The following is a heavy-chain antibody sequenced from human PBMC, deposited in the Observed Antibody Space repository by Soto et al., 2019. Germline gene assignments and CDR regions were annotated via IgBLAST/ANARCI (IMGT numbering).Heavy chain of an antibody. J-gene: IGHJ6*02. CDR1: GFTFSRYW. CDR2: IKPDGSEK. Sequence: GSLRLSCAASGFTFSRYWMSWVRQAPGKGLEWMANIKPDGSEKYYVDSVKGRFTISRDNAKNSLFLQMNSLRAEDTAVYYCARDVYSYGSLYYYGMDVWGQGTTVTVSS. CDR3: ARDVYSYGSLYYYGMDV. D-gene: IGHD5-18*01. V-gene: IGHV3-7*05.